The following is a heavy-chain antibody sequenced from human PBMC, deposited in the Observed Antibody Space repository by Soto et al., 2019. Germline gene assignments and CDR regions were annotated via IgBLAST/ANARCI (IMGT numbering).Heavy chain of an antibody. CDR1: GGSFRGYD. CDR3: ARGSMAGGYYYYYGMDV. J-gene: IGHJ6*02. CDR2: INHSGST. D-gene: IGHD6-19*01. Sequence: SETLSPTCAVYGGSFRGYDWGGIRQPPGKGLEWIGEINHSGSTNYNPSLKSRVTISVDTSKNQFSLKLSSVTAADTAVYYCARGSMAGGYYYYYGMDVWGQGTTVTVSS. V-gene: IGHV4-34*01.